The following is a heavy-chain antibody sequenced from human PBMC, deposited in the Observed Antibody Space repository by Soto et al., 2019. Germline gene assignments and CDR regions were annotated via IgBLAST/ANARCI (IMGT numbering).Heavy chain of an antibody. V-gene: IGHV3-23*01. CDR3: ASDWGDDSAFYDAFQV. J-gene: IGHJ3*01. CDR2: ISGDGEST. CDR1: GFSFSKFA. Sequence: EVQLLESGGGVVQPGGALRLSCAASGFSFSKFAVSWVRQAPGKGLEWVSAISGDGESTFYVDSVKGRFTISRDNSKNALFLQMNALRVEGTAVYYCASDWGDDSAFYDAFQVWGQGTMVSVSS. D-gene: IGHD3-22*01.